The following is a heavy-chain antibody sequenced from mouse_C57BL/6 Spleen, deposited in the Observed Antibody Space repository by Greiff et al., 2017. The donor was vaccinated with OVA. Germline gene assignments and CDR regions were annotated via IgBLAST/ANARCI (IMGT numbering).Heavy chain of an antibody. CDR3: TGGVRRAWFAY. J-gene: IGHJ3*01. Sequence: EVQLVESGGGLVQPGGSMKLSCVASGFTFSNYWMNWVRQSPEKGLEWVAQIRLKSDNYATHYAVSVKGRFTISRDESKRKVYLQMNNLRAEDTGIYYCTGGVRRAWFAYWGQGTLVTVSA. V-gene: IGHV6-3*01. CDR2: IRLKSDNYAT. CDR1: GFTFSNYW. D-gene: IGHD2-14*01.